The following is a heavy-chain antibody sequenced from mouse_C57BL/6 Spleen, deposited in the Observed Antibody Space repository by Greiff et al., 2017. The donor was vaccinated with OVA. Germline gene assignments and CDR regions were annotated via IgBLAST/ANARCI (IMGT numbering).Heavy chain of an antibody. V-gene: IGHV2-4*01. Sequence: VKLQESGPGLVQPSQSLSITCTVSGFSLTSYGVHWVRQPPGKGLEWLGVIRSGGGTDYNAAFISRLSISKDNAKSKVVFKMISLQTDDTAVSDCAKSGYGSGFEFMDYWGQGTSVTVSS. CDR2: IRSGGGT. CDR3: AKSGYGSGFEFMDY. D-gene: IGHD1-1*01. CDR1: GFSLTSYG. J-gene: IGHJ4*01.